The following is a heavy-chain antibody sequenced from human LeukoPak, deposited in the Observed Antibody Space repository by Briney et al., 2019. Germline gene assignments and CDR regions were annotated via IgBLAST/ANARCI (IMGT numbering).Heavy chain of an antibody. J-gene: IGHJ5*02. CDR3: AGLIAYYDSGSYVGA. V-gene: IGHV4-4*07. CDR1: GGSISSYY. Sequence: SETLSLTCTVSGGSISSYYWSWIRQPAGKGLEWIGRIYTSGSTNYNPSLKSRVTMSVDTPKSQFSLKLSSVTAADTAVYYCAGLIAYYDSGSYVGAWGQGTLVTVSS. D-gene: IGHD3-10*01. CDR2: IYTSGST.